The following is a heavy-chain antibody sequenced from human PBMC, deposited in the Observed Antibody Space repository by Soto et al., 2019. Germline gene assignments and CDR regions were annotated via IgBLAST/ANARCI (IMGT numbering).Heavy chain of an antibody. CDR2: ISGNSGKT. Sequence: PGGSLRLSCTASGFTFSSYAMSWVRQAPGKELEWVSTISGNSGKTNYAESVKGRFSISRDNSKNTVHLQLDSLRAEDTAVYFGAKLGFVLMELYYFHQGGHGTLVTVSS. D-gene: IGHD2-8*01. V-gene: IGHV3-23*01. CDR3: AKLGFVLMELYYFHQ. CDR1: GFTFSSYA. J-gene: IGHJ4*01.